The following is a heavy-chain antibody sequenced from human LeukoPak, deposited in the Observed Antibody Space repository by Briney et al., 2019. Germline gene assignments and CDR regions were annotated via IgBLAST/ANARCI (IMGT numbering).Heavy chain of an antibody. CDR1: GGSISSYY. CDR2: IYYSGST. CDR3: ARHIFRGTGLDP. Sequence: SETLSLTCTVSGGSISSYYWSWIRQPPGKGLEWIGYIYYSGSTNYNPSLKSRVTISVDTSKNQFSLKLSSVTAADTAVYYCARHIFRGTGLDPWGQGTLVTVSS. V-gene: IGHV4-59*08. D-gene: IGHD1-1*01. J-gene: IGHJ5*02.